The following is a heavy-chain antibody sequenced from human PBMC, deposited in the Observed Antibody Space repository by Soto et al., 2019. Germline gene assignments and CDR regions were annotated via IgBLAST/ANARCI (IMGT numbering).Heavy chain of an antibody. Sequence: QVQLVQSGAEVKKPGSSVKVSCKASGGTFSSYTISWVRQAPGQGLEWMGRIIPILGIANYAQKFQGRVTITAAKSTSTADMELSSLRSEDTAVYYCARARTTTVLFDYWGQGTLVTVSS. D-gene: IGHD4-17*01. CDR2: IIPILGIA. CDR3: ARARTTTVLFDY. V-gene: IGHV1-69*02. CDR1: GGTFSSYT. J-gene: IGHJ4*02.